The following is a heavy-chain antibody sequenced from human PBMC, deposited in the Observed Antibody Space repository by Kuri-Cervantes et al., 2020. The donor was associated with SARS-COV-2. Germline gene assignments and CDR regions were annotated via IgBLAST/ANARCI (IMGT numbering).Heavy chain of an antibody. CDR3: VRFSYYVSAMTAFDM. CDR2: DNHSGST. CDR1: GFTFRSYW. D-gene: IGHD3-10*01. Sequence: WAASGFTFRSYWMSGVRQPPGKGLEWSVEDNHSGSTNKNPSLKSRVTISVDTSKNLFSLKLSSMTAADTAVYYCVRFSYYVSAMTAFDMWGQGTRVTVSS. V-gene: IGHV4-34*01. J-gene: IGHJ3*02.